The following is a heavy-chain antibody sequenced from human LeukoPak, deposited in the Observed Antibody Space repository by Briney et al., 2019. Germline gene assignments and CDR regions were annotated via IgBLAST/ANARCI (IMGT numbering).Heavy chain of an antibody. V-gene: IGHV4-31*03. CDR3: AREATTVTSTGFDY. J-gene: IGHJ4*02. Sequence: PSQTLSLTCTVSGGSISSGGYYWSWIRQHPGKGLEWIGYIYYSGSTYYNPSLKSRVTISVDTSKNQFSLKLSSVTAADTAVYYCAREATTVTSTGFDYWGQGTLLTVSS. CDR2: IYYSGST. CDR1: GGSISSGGYY. D-gene: IGHD4-17*01.